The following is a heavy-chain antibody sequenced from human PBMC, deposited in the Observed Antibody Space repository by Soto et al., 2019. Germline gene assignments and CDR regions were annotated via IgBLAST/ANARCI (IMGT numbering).Heavy chain of an antibody. D-gene: IGHD6-19*01. CDR2: ISYDGRNK. V-gene: IGHV3-30*18. Sequence: GGSLRLSCAASGFTFSSYGMHWVRQAPGKGLEWVAVISYDGRNKYYADAVKGRFTISRDNSKNTLYLQMSSLRAEDTAVYYCVKDGSSGWPYFYDMDVWGQGTRVTVSS. CDR3: VKDGSSGWPYFYDMDV. CDR1: GFTFSSYG. J-gene: IGHJ6*02.